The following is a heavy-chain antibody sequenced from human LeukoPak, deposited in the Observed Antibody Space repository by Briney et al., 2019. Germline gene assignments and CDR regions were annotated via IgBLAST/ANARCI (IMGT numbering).Heavy chain of an antibody. CDR3: ARHGSSWYEYFQH. CDR1: GGSISSSSYY. J-gene: IGHJ1*01. CDR2: IYYSGST. D-gene: IGHD6-13*01. Sequence: PSETLSLTCTVSGGSISSSSYYWGWIRQPPGKGLEWIGSIYYSGSTYYNPSLKSRVTISVDTSKNQFSLKLSSVTAADTAVYYCARHGSSWYEYFQHWGQGTLITVSS. V-gene: IGHV4-39*01.